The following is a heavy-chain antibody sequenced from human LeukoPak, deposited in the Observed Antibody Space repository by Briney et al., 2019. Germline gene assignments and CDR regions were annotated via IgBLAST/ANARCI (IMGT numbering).Heavy chain of an antibody. CDR3: AKVPYGGPDY. Sequence: PGGSLRLSCAASGFTFSSYAMSWVRQAPGKGLEWVSVISGSGDSTYYADSVKGRFTISRDNSKNTLYLQMNSLRAEDTAVYYCAKVPYGGPDYWGQGTLVTVSS. V-gene: IGHV3-23*01. J-gene: IGHJ4*02. D-gene: IGHD4-23*01. CDR2: ISGSGDST. CDR1: GFTFSSYA.